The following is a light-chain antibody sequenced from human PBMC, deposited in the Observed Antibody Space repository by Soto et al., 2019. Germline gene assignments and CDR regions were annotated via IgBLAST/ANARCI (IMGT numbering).Light chain of an antibody. Sequence: DIQMTQSPSTLSASVGDRVTITCRASQSLGISLAWYQQKPGKAPNLLIYKASNLESGVPSRFSGSGSGAEFTLTISSLQPDDFATYYCQQYRLYPWTFGQGTKVEI. V-gene: IGKV1-5*03. CDR2: KAS. J-gene: IGKJ1*01. CDR1: QSLGIS. CDR3: QQYRLYPWT.